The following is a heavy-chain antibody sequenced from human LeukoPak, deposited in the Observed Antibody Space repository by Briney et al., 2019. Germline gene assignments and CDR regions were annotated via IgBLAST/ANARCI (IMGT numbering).Heavy chain of an antibody. CDR3: ATTRRGVTMVESYYYGMDV. J-gene: IGHJ6*04. Sequence: SETLSLTCTVSGGSVSSGSYYWSWIRQPPGKGLEWIGYIYYSGSTNYNPSLKSRVTISVDTSKNQFSLKLSSVTAADTAVYYCATTRRGVTMVESYYYGMDVWGKATTVTVSS. CDR1: GGSVSSGSYY. V-gene: IGHV4-61*01. CDR2: IYYSGST. D-gene: IGHD3-10*01.